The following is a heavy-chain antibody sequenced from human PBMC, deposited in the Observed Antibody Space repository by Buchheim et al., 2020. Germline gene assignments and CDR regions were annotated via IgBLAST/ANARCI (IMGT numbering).Heavy chain of an antibody. J-gene: IGHJ6*02. V-gene: IGHV3-30*04. CDR3: ARGGTNYYDSSGYYHYYYGMDV. Sequence: QVQLVESGGGVVQPGRSLRLSCAASGFTFSSYAMHWVRQAPGKGLEWVAVISYDGSNKYYADSVKGRFTISRDNSKNTLYLQMNSLRAEDTAVYYCARGGTNYYDSSGYYHYYYGMDVWGQGTT. CDR2: ISYDGSNK. CDR1: GFTFSSYA. D-gene: IGHD3-22*01.